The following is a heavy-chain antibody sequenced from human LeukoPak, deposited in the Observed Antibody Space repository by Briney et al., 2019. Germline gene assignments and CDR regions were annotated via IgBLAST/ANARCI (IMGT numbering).Heavy chain of an antibody. V-gene: IGHV3-9*01. CDR1: GFTFSSYS. J-gene: IGHJ6*02. D-gene: IGHD7-27*01. CDR3: AKGGPNYYSFYAMDV. CDR2: IGWNGGSE. Sequence: PGGSLRLSCAASGFTFSSYSMNWARQAPGKGLEWVSGIGWNGGSEGYADSVKGRFTISRDNAKKLLYLQMNSLRGDDTALYFCAKGGPNYYSFYAMDVWGQGTTVTVSS.